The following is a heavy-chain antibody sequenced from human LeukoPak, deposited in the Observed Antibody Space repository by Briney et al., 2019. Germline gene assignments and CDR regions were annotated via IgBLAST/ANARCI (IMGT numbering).Heavy chain of an antibody. CDR1: GASISSYY. Sequence: SETLSLTCTVSGASISSYYYNWIRQTAGRGLEWIGRLYISGSTDYNPSLKSRATISVDTFNNQFSLNLNSVTAAATAVYFCASDLSGSLYFDYWGQGVLVTVSS. J-gene: IGHJ4*02. CDR3: ASDLSGSLYFDY. CDR2: LYISGST. V-gene: IGHV4-4*07. D-gene: IGHD3-10*01.